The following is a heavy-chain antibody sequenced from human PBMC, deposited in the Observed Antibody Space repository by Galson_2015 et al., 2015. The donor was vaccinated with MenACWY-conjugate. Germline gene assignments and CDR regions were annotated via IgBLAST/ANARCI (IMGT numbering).Heavy chain of an antibody. Sequence: QSGAEVKKPGDSLKISCKASGYSFSDYWIGWVRQMPGEGLEWMGIIYPADSDTRYSPSFQGQVTISADKSIRAAYLQWSSLKASDTAMYFCATTTMVGNSDYWGQGTLVTVSS. D-gene: IGHD3-10*01. CDR3: ATTTMVGNSDY. CDR2: IYPADSDT. V-gene: IGHV5-51*03. J-gene: IGHJ4*02. CDR1: GYSFSDYW.